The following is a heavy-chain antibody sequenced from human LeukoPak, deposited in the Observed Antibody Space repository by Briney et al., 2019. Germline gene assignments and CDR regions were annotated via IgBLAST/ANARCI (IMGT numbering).Heavy chain of an antibody. CDR2: ITISDTTI. CDR1: GFTFTSYE. Sequence: GGSLRLSCAASGFTFTSYEMNWVRQAPGKGLEWVSYITISDTTIYYADSVKGRFTISRDNAKNSLYLQTNSLRAEDTAVYYCARATSFDYWGQGTLVTVSS. J-gene: IGHJ4*02. CDR3: ARATSFDY. V-gene: IGHV3-48*03.